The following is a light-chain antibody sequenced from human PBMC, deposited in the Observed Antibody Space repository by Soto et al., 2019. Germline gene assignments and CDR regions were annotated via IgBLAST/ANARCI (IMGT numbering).Light chain of an antibody. CDR1: QSISSY. CDR2: AAS. CDR3: QQSYSTPQT. J-gene: IGKJ1*01. Sequence: IRRTPCETYLSASVGDRVASXXRASQSISSYLNWYQPKPGKAPKLXIYAASSLQSGVPSRFSGSGSGTDFTLTISSLQPEDFATYYCQQSYSTPQTFGQGTKVDIK. V-gene: IGKV1-39*01.